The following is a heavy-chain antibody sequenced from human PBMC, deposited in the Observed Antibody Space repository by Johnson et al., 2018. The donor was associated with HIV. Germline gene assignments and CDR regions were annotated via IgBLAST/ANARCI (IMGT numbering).Heavy chain of an antibody. CDR1: GFTFSNAW. J-gene: IGHJ3*02. CDR2: ISFDGYNK. V-gene: IGHV3-30-3*01. D-gene: IGHD1-26*01. CDR3: ARAAYSGSHHDAFDI. Sequence: QVQLVESGGGLVKPGGSLRLSCAASGFTFSNAWMSWVRQAPGKGLEWVAVISFDGYNKYYADSVKGRFTISRDNAKNSLYLQMNSLRAEDTAVYYCARAAYSGSHHDAFDIWGQGTMVTVSS.